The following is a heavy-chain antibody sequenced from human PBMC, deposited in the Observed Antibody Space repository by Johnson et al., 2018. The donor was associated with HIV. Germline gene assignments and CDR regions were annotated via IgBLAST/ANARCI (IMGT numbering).Heavy chain of an antibody. V-gene: IGHV3-30-3*01. CDR1: GLTFSSYA. CDR2: ISYDGSNK. CDR3: AREGGAVASRGFDI. Sequence: QVQLVESGGGVVQPGRSLRLSCAASGLTFSSYAMHWVRQAPGKGLEWVAVISYDGSNKYYADSVKGRFTISRDNSENTLYLQMNSLRAEDTAVYYCAREGGAVASRGFDIWGQGTMVTVSS. J-gene: IGHJ3*02. D-gene: IGHD6-19*01.